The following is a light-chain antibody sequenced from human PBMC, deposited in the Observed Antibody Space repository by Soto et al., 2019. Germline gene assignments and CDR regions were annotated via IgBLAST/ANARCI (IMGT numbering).Light chain of an antibody. V-gene: IGKV3-20*01. CDR1: QSVSSSY. Sequence: EIVLTQSPGTLSLSPGERATLSCRASQSVSSSYLAWYQQKPGQAPRLLIYGASSRATGIPDRFSGSGSGTDFTLTISRLEPEDFAVYYCQLYGSAPPRLTFGGGTKVEIK. CDR2: GAS. CDR3: QLYGSAPPRLT. J-gene: IGKJ4*01.